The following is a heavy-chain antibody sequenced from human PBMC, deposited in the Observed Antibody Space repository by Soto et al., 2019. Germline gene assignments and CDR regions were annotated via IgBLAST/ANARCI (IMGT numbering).Heavy chain of an antibody. Sequence: QVQLVQSGAEVKKPGSSVKVSCKASGGTFSSYAISWVRQAPGQGLEWMGGIIPIFGTANYAQKFQGRVTITADESTSTAYMELSSLRSEDTAVYYWARRSAYYSDSSGYLMEGWYFDLWGRGTLVTVSS. CDR2: IIPIFGTA. CDR3: ARRSAYYSDSSGYLMEGWYFDL. V-gene: IGHV1-69*01. D-gene: IGHD3-22*01. J-gene: IGHJ2*01. CDR1: GGTFSSYA.